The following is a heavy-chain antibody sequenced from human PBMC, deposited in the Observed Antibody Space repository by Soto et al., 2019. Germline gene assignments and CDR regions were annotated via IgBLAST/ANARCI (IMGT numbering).Heavy chain of an antibody. V-gene: IGHV3-23*01. CDR2: ISGSGSST. CDR1: GFTFSNYA. Sequence: GGSLRLSCGASGFTFSNYAMNWVRQAPGKGLEWVSLISGSGSSTYYADSVKGRFTISRDSSKNTLYLHMNSLRAEDTAVYSCAKTTGAPSAPFDYWGQGTLVTVSS. CDR3: AKTTGAPSAPFDY. J-gene: IGHJ4*02. D-gene: IGHD1-1*01.